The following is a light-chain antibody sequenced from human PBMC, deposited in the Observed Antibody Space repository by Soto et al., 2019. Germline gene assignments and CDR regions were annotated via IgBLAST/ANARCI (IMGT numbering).Light chain of an antibody. CDR1: SSDVGGYNY. Sequence: QSVLTQPASVSGSPGQSITISCTGTSSDVGGYNYVSWYQQHPGKAPKLMIYEVNNRPSGISNRFSGSKSGNTASLTISALQAEDEADYYCNSYTSSTTDVFGTGTKVTVL. J-gene: IGLJ1*01. CDR3: NSYTSSTTDV. CDR2: EVN. V-gene: IGLV2-14*01.